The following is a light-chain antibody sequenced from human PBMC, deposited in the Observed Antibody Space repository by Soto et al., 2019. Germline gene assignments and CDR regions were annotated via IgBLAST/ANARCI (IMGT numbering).Light chain of an antibody. Sequence: DIVMTQSPDSLAVSLGERATINCKSSQSVLYSSNNKNYLAWYQQKPGQPPKLLIYLASTRESGVPDRFSGSGSGTDFTLTISSLQAEDVAVYYCQQHYSTPPTFGQGTKVEIK. CDR1: QSVLYSSNNKNY. CDR3: QQHYSTPPT. V-gene: IGKV4-1*01. CDR2: LAS. J-gene: IGKJ1*01.